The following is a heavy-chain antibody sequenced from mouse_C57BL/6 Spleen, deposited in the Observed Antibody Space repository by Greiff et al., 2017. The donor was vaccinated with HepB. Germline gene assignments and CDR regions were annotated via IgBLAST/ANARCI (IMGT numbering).Heavy chain of an antibody. J-gene: IGHJ3*01. CDR3: AASYYYGSSSAWFAY. CDR2: IYPGDGDT. V-gene: IGHV1-82*01. Sequence: VQLQQSGPELVKPGASVKISCKASGYAFSSSWMNWVKQRPGKGLEWIGRIYPGDGDTNYNGKFKGKATLTADKSSSTAYMQLSSLTSEDSAVYFCAASYYYGSSSAWFAYWGQGTLVTVSA. CDR1: GYAFSSSW. D-gene: IGHD1-1*01.